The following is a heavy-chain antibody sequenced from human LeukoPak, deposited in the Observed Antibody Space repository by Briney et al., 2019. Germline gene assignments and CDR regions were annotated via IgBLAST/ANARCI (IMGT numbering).Heavy chain of an antibody. D-gene: IGHD3-3*02. CDR1: GGSISNFY. CDR2: IYYSGST. V-gene: IGHV4-59*01. Sequence: PSETLSLTCTVSGGSISNFYWSWIRQPPGKGLEWIGYIYYSGSTNYNPPLKSRVTISVDTSKNQFSLELSSVTAADTAVYYCASISSGRWGQGTLVTVSS. CDR3: ASISSGR. J-gene: IGHJ4*02.